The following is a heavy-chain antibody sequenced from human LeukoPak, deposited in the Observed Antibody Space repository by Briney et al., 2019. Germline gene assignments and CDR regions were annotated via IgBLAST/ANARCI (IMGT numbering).Heavy chain of an antibody. CDR2: IKQDGSEK. Sequence: GGSLRLSCAASGFTFSSYWMSWVRQAPGKGLEWVANIKQDGSEKYYVDSVKGRFIISRDNAKNSLHLQMNSLRAEDTAVYYCARDHTAAGIIFDYWGQGALVTVSS. D-gene: IGHD5-18*01. V-gene: IGHV3-7*01. CDR3: ARDHTAAGIIFDY. CDR1: GFTFSSYW. J-gene: IGHJ4*02.